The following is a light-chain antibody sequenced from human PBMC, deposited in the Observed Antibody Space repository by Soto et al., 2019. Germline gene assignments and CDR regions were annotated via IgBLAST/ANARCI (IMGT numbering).Light chain of an antibody. CDR3: AAWDDSLNGVV. CDR2: ANS. CDR1: SFNIGSNT. J-gene: IGLJ2*01. V-gene: IGLV1-44*01. Sequence: QSALTQPPSASGTPGQVVTISCSGSSFNIGSNTVDWYQHLPGTAPKLLIYANSQRPSGVPDRFSGSKSGTSASLAISGLQSEDEADYYCAAWDDSLNGVVFGGGTKVTVL.